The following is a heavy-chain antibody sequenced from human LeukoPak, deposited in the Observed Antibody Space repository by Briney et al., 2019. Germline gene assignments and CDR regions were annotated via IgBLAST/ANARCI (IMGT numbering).Heavy chain of an antibody. CDR2: TSWNSGSI. V-gene: IGHV3-9*01. J-gene: IGHJ4*02. CDR1: GFTFDDYG. CDR3: AKDLGSSFSSNFDY. Sequence: TGRSLRLSCVASGFTFDDYGMHWVRQAPGKGLEWVSGTSWNSGSIGYADSVKGRFTISGDNAKNSLYLQMNSLRAEDTALYYCAKDLGSSFSSNFDYWGQGTLVTVSS. D-gene: IGHD6-6*01.